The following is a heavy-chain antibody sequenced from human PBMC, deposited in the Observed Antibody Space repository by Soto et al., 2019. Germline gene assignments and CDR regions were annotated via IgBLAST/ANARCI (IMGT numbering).Heavy chain of an antibody. D-gene: IGHD3-10*01. CDR2: ISGSGGST. V-gene: IGHV3-23*01. J-gene: IGHJ4*02. Sequence: EVQLLESGGGLVQPGGSLRLSCAASGFTFSSYAMSWVRQAPGKGLEWVSAISGSGGSTYYADSVKGRFTISRDNSKNTLYLQMNRLRAEDTAVYYCAKDLVLYGSGSNFDYWGQGTLVTVSS. CDR1: GFTFSSYA. CDR3: AKDLVLYGSGSNFDY.